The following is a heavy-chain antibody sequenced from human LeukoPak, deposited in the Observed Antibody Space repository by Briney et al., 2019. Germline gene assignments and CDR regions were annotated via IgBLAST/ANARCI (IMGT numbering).Heavy chain of an antibody. J-gene: IGHJ4*02. CDR2: IYSTGST. Sequence: SETLSLTCTVSGGSISSYYWSWIRQPAGEGLEWIGHIYSTGSTNYNPSLKSRVTLSVDRSKNQFSLRLNSVTAADTAVYYCARLGVAAAGVDYWGQGTLVTVSS. V-gene: IGHV4-4*07. CDR1: GGSISSYY. D-gene: IGHD6-13*01. CDR3: ARLGVAAAGVDY.